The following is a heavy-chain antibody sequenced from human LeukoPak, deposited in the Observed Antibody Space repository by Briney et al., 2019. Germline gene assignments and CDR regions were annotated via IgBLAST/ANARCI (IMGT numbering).Heavy chain of an antibody. J-gene: IGHJ4*02. CDR2: SSTGAA. D-gene: IGHD6-25*01. Sequence: GGSLRLSCTASGFTFSSYGMSWVRQAPGKGLEWVSASSTGAAYADSVKGRFTISRDNSKNTLYLQMNSLRAEDAAVYFCAKNSGYSWQYFFDYWGQGTLVTVSS. CDR3: AKNSGYSWQYFFDY. V-gene: IGHV3-23*01. CDR1: GFTFSSYG.